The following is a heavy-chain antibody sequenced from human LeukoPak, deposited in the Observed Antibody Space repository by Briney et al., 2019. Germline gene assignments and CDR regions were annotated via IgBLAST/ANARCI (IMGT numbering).Heavy chain of an antibody. D-gene: IGHD3-22*01. CDR3: AKKYFFDSSGYSHFDY. Sequence: PGGSLRLSCAASGFTFSNYAMSWVRQAPGKGLEWVSAISVSGGITYYADSVKGRFTISRDNSKNTLYLQMNSLRAEDTAVYSCAKKYFFDSSGYSHFDYWGQGTLVTVSS. V-gene: IGHV3-23*01. CDR2: ISVSGGIT. CDR1: GFTFSNYA. J-gene: IGHJ4*02.